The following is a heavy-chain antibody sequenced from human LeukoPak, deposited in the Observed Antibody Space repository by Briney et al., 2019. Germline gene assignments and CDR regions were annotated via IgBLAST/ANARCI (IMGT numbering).Heavy chain of an antibody. Sequence: GGSLRLSCAASGFTFNNYAMNWVRQAPGKGLEWVSYISGGSGGIYYADSAKGRFTISRDNAKNSLYLQMNSLRAEDTAVYYCAREWTQHGGGGFYGMDVWGQGTTVTVSS. CDR1: GFTFNNYA. CDR3: AREWTQHGGGGFYGMDV. J-gene: IGHJ6*02. D-gene: IGHD2-15*01. CDR2: ISGGSGGI. V-gene: IGHV3-48*04.